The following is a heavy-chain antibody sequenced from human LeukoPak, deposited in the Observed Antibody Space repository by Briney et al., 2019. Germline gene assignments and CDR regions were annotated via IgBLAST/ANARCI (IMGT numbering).Heavy chain of an antibody. J-gene: IGHJ6*02. V-gene: IGHV1-69*13. CDR1: GGTFSSYA. CDR2: IIPIFGTA. Sequence: SVKVSCKASGGTFSSYAISWVRQAPGQGLEWMGGIIPIFGTANYAQKFQGRVTITADESTSTAYMELSSLRSEDTAVYYCARSPPYDSSSWYYYYYGMDVWGQGTTVTVSS. D-gene: IGHD6-13*01. CDR3: ARSPPYDSSSWYYYYYGMDV.